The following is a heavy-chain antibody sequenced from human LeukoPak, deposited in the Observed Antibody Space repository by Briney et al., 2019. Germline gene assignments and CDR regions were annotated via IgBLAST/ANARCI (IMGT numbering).Heavy chain of an antibody. V-gene: IGHV4-38-2*02. CDR2: IYHSGST. CDR3: ARDEYSYGEFGY. Sequence: SVTLSLTCTVSGYSISSGYYWGWIRQPPGKGREWIGSIYHSGSTYYNPSLKRRVTISVDTSKNQFSLKLSSVTAADTAVYYCARDEYSYGEFGYWGQGTLVTVSS. CDR1: GYSISSGYY. D-gene: IGHD5-18*01. J-gene: IGHJ4*02.